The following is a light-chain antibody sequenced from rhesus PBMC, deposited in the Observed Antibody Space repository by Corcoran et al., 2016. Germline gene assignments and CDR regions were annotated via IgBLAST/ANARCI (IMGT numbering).Light chain of an antibody. CDR3: LQYYGSPFT. Sequence: DIQMTQSPSSLSASVGDTVTITCRASERISTWLDWYQQKPGKPPKLLIYRASNLQVGVPSRFSGIGSVTDFTLTISSLQPEDSATYSCLQYYGSPFTFGPGTKVDIE. CDR2: RAS. J-gene: IGKJ3*01. CDR1: ERISTW. V-gene: IGKV1-22*01.